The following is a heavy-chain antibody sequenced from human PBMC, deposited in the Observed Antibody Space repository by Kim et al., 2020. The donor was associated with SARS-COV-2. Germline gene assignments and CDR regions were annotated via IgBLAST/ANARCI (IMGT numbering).Heavy chain of an antibody. J-gene: IGHJ4*02. V-gene: IGHV3-72*01. CDR3: ARGRYGSLMTDFDY. CDR2: IKSKIKGYTT. Sequence: GGSLRLSCAASGFSFSDHCMDWVRQAPGKGLEWVGRIKSKIKGYTTEYAASVKGRFTISRDDSENYLYLQMNSLKTEDTAVYYCARGRYGSLMTDFDYWGPGNPVTVSS. D-gene: IGHD3-10*01. CDR1: GFSFSDHC.